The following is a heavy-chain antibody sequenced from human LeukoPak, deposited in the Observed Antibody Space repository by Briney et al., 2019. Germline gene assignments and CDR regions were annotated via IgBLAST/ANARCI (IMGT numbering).Heavy chain of an antibody. V-gene: IGHV1-2*06. CDR3: ARDHLLWFGELSLFHYYYYGMDV. J-gene: IGHJ6*02. CDR1: GHSFTSNY. Sequence: ASVKVSCKASGHSFTSNYIHWVRQAPGQGLEWMGRINPNSGGTNYAQKFQGRVTMTRDTSISTAYMELSRLRSDDTAVYYCARDHLLWFGELSLFHYYYYGMDVWGQGTTVTVSS. CDR2: INPNSGGT. D-gene: IGHD3-10*01.